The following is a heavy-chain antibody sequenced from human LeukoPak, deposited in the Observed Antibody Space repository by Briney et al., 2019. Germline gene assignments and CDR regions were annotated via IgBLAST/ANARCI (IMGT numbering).Heavy chain of an antibody. CDR3: ARDLGVGSCTSPSCDAFDT. CDR2: ISSSSSYI. Sequence: PGGSLTLSYAASGFTFSVNIMKWVRQAPGKGLEWVSSISSSSSYIYYGDSVKGRFTISRDNAKTSLYLQMNSLRAEDTAVYYCARDLGVGSCTSPSCDAFDTWGQGTMVTVSS. V-gene: IGHV3-21*01. D-gene: IGHD2-2*01. CDR1: GFTFSVNI. J-gene: IGHJ3*02.